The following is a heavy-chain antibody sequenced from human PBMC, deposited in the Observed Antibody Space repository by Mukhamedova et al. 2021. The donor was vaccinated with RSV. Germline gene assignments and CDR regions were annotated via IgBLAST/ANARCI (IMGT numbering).Heavy chain of an antibody. D-gene: IGHD1-26*01. CDR3: ARGWSGSYSFDY. Sequence: SWVRQAPGQGLEWMGGSIPIFGTANYAQKFQGRVTITADESTSTAYMELSSLRSEDTAVYYCARGWSGSYSFDYWGQGTLVTFS. CDR2: SIPIFGTA. J-gene: IGHJ4*02. V-gene: IGHV1-69*01.